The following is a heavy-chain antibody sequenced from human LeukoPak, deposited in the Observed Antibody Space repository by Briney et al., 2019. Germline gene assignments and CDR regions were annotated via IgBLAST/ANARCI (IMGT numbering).Heavy chain of an antibody. CDR2: IKEDGSDK. J-gene: IGHJ5*02. CDR3: VREGGSDWYSGWFDP. CDR1: GITFSQYW. D-gene: IGHD6-19*01. Sequence: GGSLRLSCAASGITFSQYWMNWVRQAPGKGLEWVANIKEDGSDKYYVDSVEGRFTISRDNAKNSLYLQMNSLRVEDTAVYYCVREGGSDWYSGWFDPWGQGALVTVSS. V-gene: IGHV3-7*01.